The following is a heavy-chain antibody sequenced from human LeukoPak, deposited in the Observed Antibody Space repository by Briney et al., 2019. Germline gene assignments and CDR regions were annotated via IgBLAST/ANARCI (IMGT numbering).Heavy chain of an antibody. J-gene: IGHJ5*02. D-gene: IGHD3-16*01. Sequence: GGSLRLSCAASVFTFSSYAMSWVRQAPGKGLEWVSAISGSNGNTYFADSVKGRFTISRDDSKNTPFLQMHSLRADDTAVYHCAKDLYANAWGWFDPWGQGTQVTVSS. CDR2: ISGSNGNT. V-gene: IGHV3-23*01. CDR1: VFTFSSYA. CDR3: AKDLYANAWGWFDP.